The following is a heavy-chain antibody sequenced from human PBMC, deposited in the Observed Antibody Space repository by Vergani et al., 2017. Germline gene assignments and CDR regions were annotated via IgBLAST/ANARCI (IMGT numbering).Heavy chain of an antibody. CDR3: AKANPRSSXYDYLYSYHAMDV. CDR1: GFTFNHYA. V-gene: IGHV3-23*01. J-gene: IGHJ6*02. D-gene: IGHD5-12*01. Sequence: EVQLLESGGDLVQPGGSLRLSCAASGFTFNHYAMHWVRQAPGKGLEWVSGISGSGGSTYYAGSVKGRFTISRDSSKNTLYLPMNSLSVGDTAVYYCAKANPRSSXYDYLYSYHAMDVWGQGTTVTVSS. CDR2: ISGSGGST.